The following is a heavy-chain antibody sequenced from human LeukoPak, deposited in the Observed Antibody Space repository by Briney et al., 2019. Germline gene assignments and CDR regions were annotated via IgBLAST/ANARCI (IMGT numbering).Heavy chain of an antibody. Sequence: GGSLRLSCAASGFTFSTYWMHWVRQAPGKGLQWVSSISSSTTYIYYADSVKGRFTISRDNAKNSLYLQMNSLRAEDTAVYYCARGDYGAPFDYWGQGTLVTVSS. CDR3: ARGDYGAPFDY. J-gene: IGHJ4*02. D-gene: IGHD4-17*01. CDR1: GFTFSTYW. CDR2: ISSSTTYI. V-gene: IGHV3-21*01.